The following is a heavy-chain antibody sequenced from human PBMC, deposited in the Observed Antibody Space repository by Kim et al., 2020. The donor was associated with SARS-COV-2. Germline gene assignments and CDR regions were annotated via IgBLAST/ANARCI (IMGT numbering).Heavy chain of an antibody. Sequence: TAYAGAVKGRFTISRDKAKNTLYLQWNRLRDDDTAVYYCAKDIWRWAFDAWGQGTVVTVSS. J-gene: IGHJ3*01. CDR2: T. CDR3: AKDIWRWAFDA. D-gene: IGHD3-10*01. V-gene: IGHV3-23*01.